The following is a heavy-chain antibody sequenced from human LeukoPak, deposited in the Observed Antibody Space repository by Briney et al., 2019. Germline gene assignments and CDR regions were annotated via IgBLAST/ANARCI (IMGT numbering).Heavy chain of an antibody. CDR2: ISHSGST. V-gene: IGHV4-34*01. CDR1: GGSFSGYY. CDR3: AREGYYDY. J-gene: IGHJ4*02. Sequence: SETLSLTCAVYGGSFSGYYWSWIRQPPGKGLEWIGEISHSGSTNYNPSLKSRVTISVDTSKNQFSLKLSSVTAADTAVYYCAREGYYDYWGQGTLVTVSS.